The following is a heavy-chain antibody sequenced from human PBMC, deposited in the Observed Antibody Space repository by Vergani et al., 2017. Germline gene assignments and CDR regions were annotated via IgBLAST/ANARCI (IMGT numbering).Heavy chain of an antibody. J-gene: IGHJ4*02. V-gene: IGHV1-18*01. CDR1: GYTFTSYG. D-gene: IGHD5-18*01. Sequence: QVQLVQSGAEVKKPGASVKVSCKASGYTFTSYGISWVRQAPGQGLEWMGWISAYNGNTNYAQKLQGRVTMTTDTSTSTAYMELRSLRSDDTDVYYCARSPLIGELWSLGGYWGQGTLVTVSS. CDR3: ARSPLIGELWSLGGY. CDR2: ISAYNGNT.